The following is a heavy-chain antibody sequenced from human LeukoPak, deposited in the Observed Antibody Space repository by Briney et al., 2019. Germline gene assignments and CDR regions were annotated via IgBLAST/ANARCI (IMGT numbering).Heavy chain of an antibody. V-gene: IGHV4-4*07. Sequence: PSETLSLTCTVSGGSISSYYWSWLRQPAGKGLEWIGRIYTSGSTNYNPSLKSRVTISVDTSKNQFSLKLSSVTDADTAVYYCASAGYSSSWYGYWGQGTLVTVSS. CDR2: IYTSGST. CDR3: ASAGYSSSWYGY. CDR1: GGSISSYY. D-gene: IGHD6-13*01. J-gene: IGHJ4*02.